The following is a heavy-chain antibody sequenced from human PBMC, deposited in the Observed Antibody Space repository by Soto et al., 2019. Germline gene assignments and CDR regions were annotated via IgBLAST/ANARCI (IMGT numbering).Heavy chain of an antibody. V-gene: IGHV3-30*18. CDR2: ISYDGSYK. CDR3: AKDPSWQQLARYYFDY. Sequence: QVQLVESGGGVVQPGRSLRLSCAASGFTFSNYGMHWVRQAPGKGLEWVTVISYDGSYKYYADSVKGRFTISRDNSKNTLYLQMNSLRAEDTAVYYCAKDPSWQQLARYYFDYWGQGTLFTVSS. D-gene: IGHD6-13*01. J-gene: IGHJ4*02. CDR1: GFTFSNYG.